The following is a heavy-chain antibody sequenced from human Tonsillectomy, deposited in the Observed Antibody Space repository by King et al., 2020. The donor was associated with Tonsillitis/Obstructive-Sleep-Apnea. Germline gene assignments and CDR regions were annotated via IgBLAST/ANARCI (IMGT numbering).Heavy chain of an antibody. J-gene: IGHJ5*02. CDR1: GGSISSYF. Sequence: VQLQESGPGLVKPSETLSLTCTVSGGSISSYFWSWIRQPPGKGLEWIGYIYYSGSTNYNPSLKSRLTISVDTSKNQFSLKLSSVTAADTAVYYCARLSITMVRGGGFAPGGQGTLVTVSS. V-gene: IGHV4-59*08. CDR3: ARLSITMVRGGGFAP. CDR2: IYYSGST. D-gene: IGHD3-10*01.